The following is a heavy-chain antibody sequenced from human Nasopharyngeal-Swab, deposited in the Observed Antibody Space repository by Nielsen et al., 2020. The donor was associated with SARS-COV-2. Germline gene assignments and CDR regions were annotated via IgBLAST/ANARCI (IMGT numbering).Heavy chain of an antibody. CDR1: GYTLTELS. CDR2: FDPEDGET. D-gene: IGHD2-2*01. V-gene: IGHV1-24*01. CDR3: ARSGVVVPAAFYDYGMDV. Sequence: ASVKVSCKVSGYTLTELSMHWVRQAPGKGLEWMGGFDPEDGETIYAQKFQGRVTMTEDTSTDTAYMELSSLRSEDTAVYYCARSGVVVPAAFYDYGMDVWGQGTTVTVSS. J-gene: IGHJ6*02.